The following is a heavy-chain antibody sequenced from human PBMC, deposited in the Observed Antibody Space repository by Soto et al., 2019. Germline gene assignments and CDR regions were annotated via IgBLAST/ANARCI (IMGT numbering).Heavy chain of an antibody. V-gene: IGHV3-23*01. CDR1: GFTFSSYA. J-gene: IGHJ5*02. Sequence: GSLRLSCAASGFTFSSYAMSWVRQAPGKGLEWVSAISGSGGSTYYADSVKGRFTISRDNSKNTLYLQMNSLRAEDTAVYYCAKDRPYCTNGVCTNWFDPWGQGTLVTVSS. D-gene: IGHD2-8*01. CDR2: ISGSGGST. CDR3: AKDRPYCTNGVCTNWFDP.